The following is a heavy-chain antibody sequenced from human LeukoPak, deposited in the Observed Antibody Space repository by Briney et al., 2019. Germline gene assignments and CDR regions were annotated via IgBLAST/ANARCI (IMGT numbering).Heavy chain of an antibody. CDR2: INPSGGST. J-gene: IGHJ4*02. CDR3: ARADCSSTSCYGSFDY. Sequence: ASVKVSCKASGYTFTSYYMHWVRQAPGQGLDWMGIINPSGGSTSYAQKFQGRVTMTRDMSTSTVYMELSSLRSEDTAVYYCARADCSSTSCYGSFDYWGQGTLVTVSS. D-gene: IGHD2-2*01. CDR1: GYTFTSYY. V-gene: IGHV1-46*01.